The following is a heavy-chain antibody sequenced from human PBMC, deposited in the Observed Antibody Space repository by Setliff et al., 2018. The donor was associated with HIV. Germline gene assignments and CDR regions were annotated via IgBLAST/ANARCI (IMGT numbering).Heavy chain of an antibody. D-gene: IGHD6-19*01. Sequence: GGSLRLSCAASGFTFSRYSMNWVRQAPGKGLEWVSSISSSGKYIYYADSVKGRFTISRDSSTLYLQMNSLRVEDTAVYYCARDISYGSNWPDYWGQGTLVTVSS. V-gene: IGHV3-21*01. CDR2: ISSSGKYI. CDR1: GFTFSRYS. CDR3: ARDISYGSNWPDY. J-gene: IGHJ4*02.